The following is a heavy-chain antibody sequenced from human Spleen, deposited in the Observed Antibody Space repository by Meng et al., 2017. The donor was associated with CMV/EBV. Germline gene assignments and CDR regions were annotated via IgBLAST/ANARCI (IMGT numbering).Heavy chain of an antibody. CDR2: IYYSGST. Sequence: SETLSLTCTVSGGSISSADFYWSWIRQPPGKGLEWIGYIYYSGSTYYSPSLKSRVSISVDTSKNQFSLKVSSVTAADTAVYYCAREIVTTLDYWGQGTLVTVSS. CDR1: GGSISSADFY. V-gene: IGHV4-30-4*08. D-gene: IGHD4-11*01. CDR3: AREIVTTLDY. J-gene: IGHJ4*02.